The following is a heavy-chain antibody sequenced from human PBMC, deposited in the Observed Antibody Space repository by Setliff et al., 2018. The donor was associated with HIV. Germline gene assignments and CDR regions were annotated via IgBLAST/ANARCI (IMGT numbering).Heavy chain of an antibody. CDR3: VTTSSAAPPFDY. CDR2: ISYDGSNK. CDR1: GFTFGDYG. D-gene: IGHD6-19*01. V-gene: IGHV3-30*03. J-gene: IGHJ4*02. Sequence: GGSLRLSCTTSGFTFGDYGMNWVRQAPGKGLEWVAVISYDGSNKYYADSVKGRFTISRDNSKNTLYLQMNSLRAEDTAVYYCVTTSSAAPPFDYWGQGTLVTVSS.